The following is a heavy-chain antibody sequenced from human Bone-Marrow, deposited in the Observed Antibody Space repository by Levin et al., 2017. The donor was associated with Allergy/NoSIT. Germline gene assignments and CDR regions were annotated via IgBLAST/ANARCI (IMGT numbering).Heavy chain of an antibody. D-gene: IGHD3-10*01. CDR2: VSADNGNT. J-gene: IGHJ5*02. Sequence: GESLKISCKASGYTFTTHGISWVRQAPGQGLEWMGWVSADNGNTKYTQNFQGRVTMTTDTSTNTAYMALRSLRSDDPAMYYCAREERMTTGTVDLWGQGTLVTVSA. CDR1: GYTFTTHG. V-gene: IGHV1-18*01. CDR3: AREERMTTGTVDL.